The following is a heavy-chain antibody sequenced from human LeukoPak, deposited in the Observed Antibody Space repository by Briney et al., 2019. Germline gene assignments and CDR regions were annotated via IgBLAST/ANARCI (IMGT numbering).Heavy chain of an antibody. CDR2: IKQDGNEK. D-gene: IGHD4/OR15-4a*01. CDR1: GFTFRTYW. CDR3: ARDTLGEGEDANYAVYYFDY. J-gene: IGHJ4*02. V-gene: IGHV3-7*01. Sequence: GGSLILSCAASGFTFRTYWMSWVRQAPGKGLEWVANIKQDGNEKYYVDSVKGRFTISRDNAKNSLDLQMNSLRAEDTAVYYCARDTLGEGEDANYAVYYFDYWGQGTPVTVSS.